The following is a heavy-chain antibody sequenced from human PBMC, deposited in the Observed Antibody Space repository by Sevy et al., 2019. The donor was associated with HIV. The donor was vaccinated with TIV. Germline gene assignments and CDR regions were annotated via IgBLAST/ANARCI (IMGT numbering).Heavy chain of an antibody. V-gene: IGHV4-59*01. CDR3: ARDPPYYDILAGYSYGMDV. CDR2: IYHTGIT. J-gene: IGHJ6*02. D-gene: IGHD3-9*01. Sequence: ETLSLTCTVSGGSISNYYWSWIRQPPGKGLEWIGYIYHTGITKNNPSLKSRVTLSVDTSKNQFSLKLSSVTAADTAVYYCARDPPYYDILAGYSYGMDVWGQGTTVTVSS. CDR1: GGSISNYY.